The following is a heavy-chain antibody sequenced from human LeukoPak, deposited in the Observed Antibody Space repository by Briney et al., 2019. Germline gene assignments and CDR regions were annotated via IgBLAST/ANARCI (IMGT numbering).Heavy chain of an antibody. V-gene: IGHV1-69*13. CDR2: IIPIFGTA. J-gene: IGHJ4*02. CDR3: ARVGGDYEDY. CDR1: GYTFTSYG. Sequence: SVKVSCKASGYTFTSYGISWVRQAPGQGLEWMGGIIPIFGTANYAQKFQGRVTITADESTSTAYMELSSLRSEDTAVYYCARVGGDYEDYWGQGTLVTVSS. D-gene: IGHD4-17*01.